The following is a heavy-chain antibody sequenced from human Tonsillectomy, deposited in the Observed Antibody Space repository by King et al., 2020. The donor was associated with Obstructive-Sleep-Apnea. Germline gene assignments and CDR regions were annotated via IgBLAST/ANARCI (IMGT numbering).Heavy chain of an antibody. CDR3: ARDPKEWEVQY. J-gene: IGHJ4*02. V-gene: IGHV3-30*04. CDR2: ISFDGSNK. CDR1: GFTFSNYA. D-gene: IGHD1-26*01. Sequence: VQLVESGGGVVQPGRSLRLSCAASGFTFSNYAMHWVRQAPGKWLEWGAVISFDGSNKYYADSVKDRFTISRDNSKNTLYLQMNSLRAEDTAVYYCARDPKEWEVQYWGQGTLVTVSS.